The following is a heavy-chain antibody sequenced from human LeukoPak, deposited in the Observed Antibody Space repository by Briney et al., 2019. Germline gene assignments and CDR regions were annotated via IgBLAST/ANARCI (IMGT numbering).Heavy chain of an antibody. CDR1: GYTFSNYY. Sequence: GASVNVSCQASGYTFSNYYLHWVRQAAGPGLEWMGMIYPRDGSTSYAQNFQGRVTVTRDTSTTTVHMELRGLRSEDTAVYYCARDQEGFDYWGQGTVVTVSS. V-gene: IGHV1-46*01. J-gene: IGHJ4*02. CDR2: IYPRDGST. CDR3: ARDQEGFDY.